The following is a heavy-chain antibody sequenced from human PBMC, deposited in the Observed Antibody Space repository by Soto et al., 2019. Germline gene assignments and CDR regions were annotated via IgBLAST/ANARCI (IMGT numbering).Heavy chain of an antibody. D-gene: IGHD3-3*01. CDR3: ASGEALGDRCRGLLRIFGVVIRAFDI. CDR2: ISAHNGHT. CDR1: GYTFTSYG. Sequence: ASVKVSGKASGYTFTSYGISGVRQAPGHGLEWRGWISAHNGHTNYAQKLQGRVSMTTHTSTSTAYMELRSLRPDDTAVYYCASGEALGDRCRGLLRIFGVVIRAFDIWGQGKTVTVSS. V-gene: IGHV1-18*04. J-gene: IGHJ3*02.